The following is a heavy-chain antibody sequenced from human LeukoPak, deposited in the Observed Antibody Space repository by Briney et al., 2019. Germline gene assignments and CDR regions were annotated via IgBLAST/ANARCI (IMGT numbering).Heavy chain of an antibody. Sequence: GESLKISCKGSGYSFTSYWIGWVRQLPGKGLEWMGIIYPGDSDTRYSPPFQGQVTISADKSISTAYLQWSSLKASDTAMYYCAARPYYDILTGPQFDYWGQGTLVTVSS. CDR3: AARPYYDILTGPQFDY. J-gene: IGHJ4*02. V-gene: IGHV5-51*01. CDR1: GYSFTSYW. CDR2: IYPGDSDT. D-gene: IGHD3-9*01.